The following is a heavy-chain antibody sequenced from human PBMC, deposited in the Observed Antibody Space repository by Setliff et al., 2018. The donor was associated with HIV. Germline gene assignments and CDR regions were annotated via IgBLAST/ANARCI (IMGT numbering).Heavy chain of an antibody. CDR2: IYYTGNT. CDR1: GGSFSGYH. D-gene: IGHD3-22*01. Sequence: SETLSLTCSVSGGSFSGYHWNWIRQPAGKGLDWIGRIYYTGNTDYNPSLKSRVTMSIDTSKKQFSLKLASVTAADTAVYYCARGGSYDTFDYWGQGTLVTVSS. CDR3: ARGGSYDTFDY. V-gene: IGHV4-4*07. J-gene: IGHJ4*02.